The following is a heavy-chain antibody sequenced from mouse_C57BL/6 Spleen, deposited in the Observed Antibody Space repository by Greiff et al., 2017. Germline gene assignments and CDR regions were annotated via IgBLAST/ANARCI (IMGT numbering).Heavy chain of an antibody. Sequence: VQLQQSGAELVKPGASVKLSCKASGYTFTSYWMQWVKQRPGQGLEWIGEIDPSDSYTNYNQKFKGKATLTVDTSSSTAYMPLSSLTSEDSAVYDGSRFDYDPFDYWGQGTTLTVSS. CDR3: SRFDYDPFDY. CDR1: GYTFTSYW. CDR2: IDPSDSYT. J-gene: IGHJ2*01. V-gene: IGHV1-50*01. D-gene: IGHD2-4*01.